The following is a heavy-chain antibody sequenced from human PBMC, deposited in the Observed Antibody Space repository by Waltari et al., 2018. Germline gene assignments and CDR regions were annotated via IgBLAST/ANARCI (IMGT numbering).Heavy chain of an antibody. J-gene: IGHJ6*02. CDR3: AGDPLRLLGWLVAEYYYYGMDV. D-gene: IGHD3-3*01. Sequence: QVQLVQSGAEMKKPGASVKVTCKASGSTFTSDGISWVRQAPGQGLARLGGISAYTGNTNYAQRLQGGVPMTKETCTSTAYLELRSLGSDYTAVYYCAGDPLRLLGWLVAEYYYYGMDVWGQGTTVTVSS. V-gene: IGHV1-18*01. CDR2: ISAYTGNT. CDR1: GSTFTSDG.